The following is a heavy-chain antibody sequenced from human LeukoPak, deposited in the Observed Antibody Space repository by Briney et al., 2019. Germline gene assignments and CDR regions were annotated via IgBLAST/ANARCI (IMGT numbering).Heavy chain of an antibody. J-gene: IGHJ4*02. CDR2: IYSGGST. CDR1: GFTVSSYY. V-gene: IGHV3-66*01. Sequence: GGSLRLSCAASGFTVSSYYMSWVRQAPGKGLEWVSVIYSGGSTYYADSVKGRFTISRDNSKNTLYLQMNSLRAEDTAVYYCYSMIVVEIRVINDYWGQGTLVTVSS. CDR3: YSMIVVEIRVINDY. D-gene: IGHD3-22*01.